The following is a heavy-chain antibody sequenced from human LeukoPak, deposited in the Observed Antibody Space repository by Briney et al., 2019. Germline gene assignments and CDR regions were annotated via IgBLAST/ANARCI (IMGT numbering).Heavy chain of an antibody. D-gene: IGHD5-12*01. V-gene: IGHV4-4*07. Sequence: SETLSLTCTVSGGSISSYYWSWIRQPAGKGLEWIGRFYSGGSADYNPSLKSRVTMSVDTSKSQFSLKLSSVTAADTAVYYCARVYSGYDLPGSLANYYFDYWGQGTLVTVSS. CDR3: ARVYSGYDLPGSLANYYFDY. CDR1: GGSISSYY. J-gene: IGHJ4*02. CDR2: FYSGGSA.